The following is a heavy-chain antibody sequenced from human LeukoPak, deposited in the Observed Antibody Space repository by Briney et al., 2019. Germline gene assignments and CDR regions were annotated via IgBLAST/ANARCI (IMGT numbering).Heavy chain of an antibody. V-gene: IGHV3-15*01. J-gene: IGHJ4*02. CDR3: ATVRGVLDY. CDR2: IKSKAEGETT. D-gene: IGHD3-10*01. Sequence: GGSLRLSCAVSGFTFSNAWMNWVRQAPEKGLEWVGRIKSKAEGETTDYAAPVKGRFTISRDDSKNTLYLQMNRLKTEDTAVYYCATVRGVLDYWGQGTLVTVSS. CDR1: GFTFSNAW.